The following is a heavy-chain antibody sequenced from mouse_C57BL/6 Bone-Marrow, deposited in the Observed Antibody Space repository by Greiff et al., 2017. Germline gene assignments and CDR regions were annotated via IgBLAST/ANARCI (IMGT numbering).Heavy chain of an antibody. CDR2: ISSGSSTI. J-gene: IGHJ3*01. CDR3: AKTAVKAFAY. V-gene: IGHV5-17*01. CDR1: GFTFSDYG. D-gene: IGHD3-2*01. Sequence: EVKLVESGGGLVKPGGSLKLSCAASGFTFSDYGMHWVRQAPEKGLEWVAYISSGSSTIYYADTVKGRFTISRDNAKNTLFLQMTSLRSEDTAMYYCAKTAVKAFAYWGQGTLVTVSA.